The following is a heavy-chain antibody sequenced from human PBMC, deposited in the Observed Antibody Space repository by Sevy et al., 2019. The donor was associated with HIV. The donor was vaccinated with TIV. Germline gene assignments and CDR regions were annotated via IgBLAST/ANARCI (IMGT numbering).Heavy chain of an antibody. V-gene: IGHV4-59*01. J-gene: IGHJ6*02. CDR1: AGSISPYY. Sequence: SETLSLTCTVSAGSISPYYWNWIRQPPGKGLEWIGYIHYSGSTNYNPSLRSRVTISVDTSKTQFSLNLSSVTAADTAVYFCARGGGFSDEGMDVWGQGTTVTVSS. D-gene: IGHD1-26*01. CDR2: IHYSGST. CDR3: ARGGGFSDEGMDV.